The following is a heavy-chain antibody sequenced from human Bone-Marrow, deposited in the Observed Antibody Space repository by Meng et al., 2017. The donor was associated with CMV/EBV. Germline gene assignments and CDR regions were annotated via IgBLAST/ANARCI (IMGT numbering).Heavy chain of an antibody. V-gene: IGHV3-7*01. J-gene: IGHJ5*02. D-gene: IGHD6-13*01. CDR2: IKQDGSEK. CDR1: GFTFSSYW. Sequence: GESLKISCAASGFTFSSYWMSWVRQAPGKGLEWVANIKQDGSEKYYVDSVKGRFTISRDNAKNSLYLQMNSLRAEDTAVYYCASGQQLVPGGGWFDPSGQGTLVTVSS. CDR3: ASGQQLVPGGGWFDP.